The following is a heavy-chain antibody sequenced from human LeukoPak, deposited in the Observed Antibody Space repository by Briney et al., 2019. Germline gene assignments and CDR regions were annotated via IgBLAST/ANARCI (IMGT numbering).Heavy chain of an antibody. J-gene: IGHJ4*02. CDR3: ARDSPLKGYNSGWATNSFDF. CDR1: GFSFGGFA. V-gene: IGHV3-23*01. Sequence: GGSLRLSCAASGFSFGGFAMSWFRQAPGKGLEWVSTVTGGAVATYNADSVRGRHTISRDNSKNTLYLQMNSLRAEDTAVYYCARDSPLKGYNSGWATNSFDFWGQGTLVTVSS. D-gene: IGHD6-19*01. CDR2: VTGGAVAT.